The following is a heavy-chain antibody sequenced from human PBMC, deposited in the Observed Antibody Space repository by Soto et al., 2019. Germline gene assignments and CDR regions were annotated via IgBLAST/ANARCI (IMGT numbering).Heavy chain of an antibody. CDR1: GLTLDNYA. J-gene: IGHJ4*02. CDR3: AKDTGPN. V-gene: IGHV3-9*01. CDR2: ISWNSNTI. Sequence: GGSQRHSCEDSGLTLDNYATHWVRQAPGKGLEWVSGISWNSNTIAYADSVKGRFTISRDNAKNSLYLQMNSLRAEDTAFYYCAKDTGPNWGQGTLVNVSA.